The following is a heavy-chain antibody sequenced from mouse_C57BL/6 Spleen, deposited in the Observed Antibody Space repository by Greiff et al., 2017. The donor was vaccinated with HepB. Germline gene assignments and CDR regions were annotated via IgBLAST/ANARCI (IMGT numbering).Heavy chain of an antibody. CDR1: GYTFTSYW. J-gene: IGHJ4*01. V-gene: IGHV1-64*01. Sequence: QVQLKQPGAELVKPGASVKLSCKASGYTFTSYWMHWVKQRPGQGLEWIGMIHPNSGSTNYNEKFKSKATLTVDKSSSTAYMQLSSLTSEDSAVYYCARGGGYYYAMDYWGQGTSVTVSS. CDR3: ARGGGYYYAMDY. CDR2: IHPNSGST. D-gene: IGHD3-1*01.